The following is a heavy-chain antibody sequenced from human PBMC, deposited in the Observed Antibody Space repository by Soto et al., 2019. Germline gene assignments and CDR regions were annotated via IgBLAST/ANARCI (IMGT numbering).Heavy chain of an antibody. D-gene: IGHD6-19*01. Sequence: SVKVSCKASGGTFSSYAISWVRQAPGQGLELIGGIIPISGTANYAQKFQGRVTITADESTSTAYMELSSLRSEDTAVYYCAMSGYSSGWYNWFDPWGQGTLVTVSS. CDR3: AMSGYSSGWYNWFDP. CDR2: IIPISGTA. J-gene: IGHJ5*02. CDR1: GGTFSSYA. V-gene: IGHV1-69*13.